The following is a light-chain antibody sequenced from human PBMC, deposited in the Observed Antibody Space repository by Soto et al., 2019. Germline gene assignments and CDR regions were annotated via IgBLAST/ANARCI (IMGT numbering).Light chain of an antibody. V-gene: IGKV1-33*01. CDR2: NAS. CDR1: QDIRNH. J-gene: IGKJ3*01. Sequence: DIQMTQSPSSLSASVGDRVTITCQASQDIRNHLSWYQQKPGKAPKLLIYNASNLKTGVPSRFRGSGSGADFTFTISSLQPEDIATYYCQHYYNLPLFGPGTKVHMK. CDR3: QHYYNLPL.